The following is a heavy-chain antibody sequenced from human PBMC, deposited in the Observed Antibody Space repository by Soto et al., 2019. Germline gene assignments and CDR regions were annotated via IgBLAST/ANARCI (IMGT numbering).Heavy chain of an antibody. CDR3: AKHKRSSGWSQGYYYSMDV. Sequence: PGGSLRLSCAASGFTFSRYAMSWVRQAPGKGLEWVSAISGSGGSTYYADSVKGRFTISRDNSKNTLYLQMNSLRAEDTAVYYCAKHKRSSGWSQGYYYSMDVWGQGTTVTVSS. CDR1: GFTFSRYA. CDR2: ISGSGGST. J-gene: IGHJ6*02. V-gene: IGHV3-23*01. D-gene: IGHD6-19*01.